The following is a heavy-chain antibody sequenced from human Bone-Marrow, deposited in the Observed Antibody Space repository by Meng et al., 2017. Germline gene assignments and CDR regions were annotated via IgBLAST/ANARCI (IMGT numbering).Heavy chain of an antibody. V-gene: IGHV3-23*01. J-gene: IGHJ4*02. CDR3: AREADPHPLPFDY. Sequence: GESLKISCAASGFTFSSYAMSWVRQAPGKGLEWVSAISGSGGSTYYADSVKGRFTISRDNAKNTLYLQMNSLRAEDTAVYFCAREADPHPLPFDYWGQGARVTVSS. CDR1: GFTFSSYA. CDR2: ISGSGGST.